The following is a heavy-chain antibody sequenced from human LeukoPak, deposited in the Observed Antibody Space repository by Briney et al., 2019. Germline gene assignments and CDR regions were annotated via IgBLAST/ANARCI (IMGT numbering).Heavy chain of an antibody. CDR1: GLTVSSSY. CDR2: IYSCGTT. V-gene: IGHV3-66*01. Sequence: PGGSLRPSCAASGLTVSSSYMSWVRQAPGKRLEWLSVIYSCGTTAYADSVKGRFTISRDSSQNTLYLQMTSLRAEDTAVYYCVKDIHHSYGSESFDLWGQGTLVTVSS. D-gene: IGHD5-18*01. CDR3: VKDIHHSYGSESFDL. J-gene: IGHJ4*02.